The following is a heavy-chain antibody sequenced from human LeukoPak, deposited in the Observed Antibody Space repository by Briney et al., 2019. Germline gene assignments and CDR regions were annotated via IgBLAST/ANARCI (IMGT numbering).Heavy chain of an antibody. CDR3: ASAPQYYYDSSGYPGYFQH. D-gene: IGHD3-22*01. CDR1: GYTFTSYD. CDR2: MNPNSGNT. J-gene: IGHJ1*01. Sequence: ASVKVSCKASGYTFTSYDINWVRQATGQGLEWMGWMNPNSGNTGYAQKFQGRVTITADESTSTAYMELSSLRSEDTAVYYCASAPQYYYDSSGYPGYFQHWGQGTLVTVSS. V-gene: IGHV1-8*01.